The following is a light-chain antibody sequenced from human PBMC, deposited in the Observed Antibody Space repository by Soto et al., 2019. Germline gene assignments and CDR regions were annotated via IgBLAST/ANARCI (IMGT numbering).Light chain of an antibody. V-gene: IGKV1-12*01. Sequence: DIQMTQSPSSISASVGDRFSITCRASQPISSWLAWYQQVPGQAPYLLIYPASTLQSGVPSRFSGSGSGTDFTLTINSLQPEDFATYYCQQGYNLPRAFAQVTKVDI. CDR1: QPISSW. J-gene: IGKJ1*01. CDR2: PAS. CDR3: QQGYNLPRA.